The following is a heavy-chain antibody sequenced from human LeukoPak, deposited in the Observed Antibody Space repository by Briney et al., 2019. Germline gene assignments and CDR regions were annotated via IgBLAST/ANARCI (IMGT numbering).Heavy chain of an antibody. CDR3: AKRFWGPTQHFDY. J-gene: IGHJ4*02. Sequence: GESLRLSCAASGFTFSSYAMSWVRQAPGKGLEWVSAISGSGGSTYYADSVKGRFTISRDNSKNTLYLQMNSLRAEDTAVYYCAKRFWGPTQHFDYWGQGTLVTVSS. CDR2: ISGSGGST. D-gene: IGHD3-16*01. V-gene: IGHV3-23*01. CDR1: GFTFSSYA.